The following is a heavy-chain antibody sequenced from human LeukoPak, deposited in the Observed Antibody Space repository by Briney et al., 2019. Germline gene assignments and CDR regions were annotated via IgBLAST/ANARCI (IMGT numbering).Heavy chain of an antibody. V-gene: IGHV3-21*01. Sequence: GGSLRLSCAASGFTFSSYSMNWVRQAPGKGLEWVSSISSSSSYIYYADSVKGRFTIYRDNAKNSMYLQMNSLRAEDTAVYYCARDHYYGSGSFNYFDYWGQGTLVTVSS. CDR1: GFTFSSYS. D-gene: IGHD3-10*01. CDR2: ISSSSSYI. J-gene: IGHJ4*02. CDR3: ARDHYYGSGSFNYFDY.